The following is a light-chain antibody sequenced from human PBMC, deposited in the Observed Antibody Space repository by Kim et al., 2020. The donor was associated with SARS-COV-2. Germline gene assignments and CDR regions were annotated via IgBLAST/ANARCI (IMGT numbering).Light chain of an antibody. CDR2: QDS. CDR3: QAWDSSTVV. J-gene: IGLJ2*01. Sequence: SYELTQPPSVSVSPGQTASITCSGDKLGDKYACWYQQKPDQSPVLVIYQDSKRPSGIPERFSGSNSGNTATLTIRGTQAMDEADYYCQAWDSSTVVFGGG. CDR1: KLGDKY. V-gene: IGLV3-1*01.